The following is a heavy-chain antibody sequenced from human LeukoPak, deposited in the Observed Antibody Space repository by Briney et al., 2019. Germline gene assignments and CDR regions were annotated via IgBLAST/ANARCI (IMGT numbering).Heavy chain of an antibody. J-gene: IGHJ4*02. CDR1: GGSISSSSYY. Sequence: SETLSLTCTVSGGSISSSSYYWGWIRQPPGKGLEWIGSIYYSGSTYYNPSLKSRVTISVDTSKNQFSLKLSSVTAADTAVYYCARSSSWFAGNQDYWGQGTLVTVSS. V-gene: IGHV4-39*01. CDR2: IYYSGST. D-gene: IGHD6-13*01. CDR3: ARSSSWFAGNQDY.